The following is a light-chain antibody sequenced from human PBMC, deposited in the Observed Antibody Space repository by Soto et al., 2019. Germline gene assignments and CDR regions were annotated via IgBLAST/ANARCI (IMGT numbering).Light chain of an antibody. CDR1: QSVSSN. V-gene: IGKV3-15*01. CDR2: GAS. Sequence: EVVMTQSPATLSVSPGERATLSCRASQSVSSNLAWYQQKPGQAPRLLIYGASTRATGIPARFSGSGSGTECTLTISSLQSEDFAVYYCQQYNYWKLSFGGGTKVEIK. CDR3: QQYNYWKLS. J-gene: IGKJ4*01.